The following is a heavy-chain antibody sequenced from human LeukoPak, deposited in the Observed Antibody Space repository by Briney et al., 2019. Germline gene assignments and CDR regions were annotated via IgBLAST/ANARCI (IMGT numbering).Heavy chain of an antibody. CDR1: GYSFNNFW. CDR3: ARPSYDSSSSYPHDCFDI. V-gene: IGHV5-51*01. Sequence: GESLKISRKGSGYSFNNFWIAWVRQIPGKGLDGMVIIYPGNSDNGYCPSFQGQVTSSVDNSTTTAYLQWSSLKASDTAMYYCARPSYDSSSSYPHDCFDIWGQGTMVTVSS. J-gene: IGHJ3*02. D-gene: IGHD3-22*01. CDR2: IYPGNSDN.